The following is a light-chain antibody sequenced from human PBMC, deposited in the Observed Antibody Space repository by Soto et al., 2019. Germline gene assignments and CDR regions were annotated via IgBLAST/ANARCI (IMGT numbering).Light chain of an antibody. Sequence: QSALTQPASVSGSPGQSITISCTGTNSDIGSYSHVAWYQQFPGKTPKLIIYEVSYRPSGVSHRFSASKSGNTASLTISGLQADDEADYYCISYTGSSNVFGTGTKLTVL. V-gene: IGLV2-14*01. CDR1: NSDIGSYSH. CDR3: ISYTGSSNV. J-gene: IGLJ1*01. CDR2: EVS.